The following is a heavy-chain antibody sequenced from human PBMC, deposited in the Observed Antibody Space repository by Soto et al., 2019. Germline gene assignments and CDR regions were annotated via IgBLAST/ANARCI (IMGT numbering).Heavy chain of an antibody. CDR1: GDSLSSGGYY. V-gene: IGHV4-31*03. D-gene: IGHD4-17*01. CDR3: AKTKKAHVRNGMDV. Sequence: PSETLSLTCTVSGDSLSSGGYYCSWIRQLPGKGLEWIGFIYYSGSTFYNPSLRSRVTMSADASKNQISLKLSSVTAADTAVYYCAKTKKAHVRNGMDVWAQGNTVTVSS. J-gene: IGHJ6*02. CDR2: IYYSGST.